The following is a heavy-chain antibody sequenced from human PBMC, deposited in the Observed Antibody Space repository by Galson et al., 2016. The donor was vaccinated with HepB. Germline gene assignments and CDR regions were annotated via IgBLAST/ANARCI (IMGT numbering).Heavy chain of an antibody. V-gene: IGHV3-23*01. CDR1: GLTFSIYV. Sequence: SLRLSCAASGLTFSIYVMSWVRQAPGKGLEWVAAITAGGGPTNYADSVKGRFTISRDNSKNMLYLEMNNLRTEDTGTYFCAKGRSGSESFFDYWGQGTLVSVSS. CDR3: AKGRSGSESFFDY. J-gene: IGHJ4*02. D-gene: IGHD5-12*01. CDR2: ITAGGGPT.